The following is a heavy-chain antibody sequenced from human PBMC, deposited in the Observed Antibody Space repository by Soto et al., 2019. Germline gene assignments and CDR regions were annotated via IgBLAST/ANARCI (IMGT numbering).Heavy chain of an antibody. D-gene: IGHD6-13*01. CDR2: IWYDGNHK. CDR3: ARDYFRSSNYFDS. V-gene: IGHV3-33*01. Sequence: HPGGSLRLSCAASGFTFSSYGMHWVRQDPGKGLEWVAVIWYDGNHKDYGDYMKGRFIVSRDNSKNTLYLQMNSLRVEDSGVYYCARDYFRSSNYFDSWGLGTLVTVSS. J-gene: IGHJ4*02. CDR1: GFTFSSYG.